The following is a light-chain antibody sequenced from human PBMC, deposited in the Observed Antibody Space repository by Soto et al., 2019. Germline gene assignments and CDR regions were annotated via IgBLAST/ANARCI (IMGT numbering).Light chain of an antibody. J-gene: IGKJ1*01. Sequence: EIVMTQSPATLSVSPGERATLSCRASQSVSSNLAWFQQKPGQAPRLLIYGASTRATGIPARFSGSGSGTEFTLTISSLQSEDFAVYYCQQYNNWPRTFVQGTKAEIK. CDR2: GAS. V-gene: IGKV3-15*01. CDR3: QQYNNWPRT. CDR1: QSVSSN.